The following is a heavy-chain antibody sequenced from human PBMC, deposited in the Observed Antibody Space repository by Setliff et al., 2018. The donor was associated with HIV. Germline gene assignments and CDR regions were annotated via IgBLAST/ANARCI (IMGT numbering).Heavy chain of an antibody. CDR1: GGTFTRIC. Sequence: GASVKVSCKVSGGTFTRICISWVRQAPGQGLEWMGGILPFFDTANYAQKFQGRVTITADESTSTVHMELSSLTSEDTAVYYCATDQLLLGGSYSDYWGQGTLVTVSS. CDR2: ILPFFDTA. CDR3: ATDQLLLGGSYSDY. J-gene: IGHJ4*02. V-gene: IGHV1-69*13. D-gene: IGHD1-26*01.